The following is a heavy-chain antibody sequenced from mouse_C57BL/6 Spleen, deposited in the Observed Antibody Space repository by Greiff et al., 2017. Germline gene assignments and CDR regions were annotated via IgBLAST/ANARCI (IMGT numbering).Heavy chain of an antibody. J-gene: IGHJ3*01. CDR3: ARIKGYYRNYDWFAY. CDR1: GYAFSSSW. V-gene: IGHV1-82*01. Sequence: VQLQQSGPELVKPGASVKISCKASGYAFSSSWMNWVKQRPGKGLEWIGRIYPGDGDTNYNGKFKGKATLTADKSSSTAYMQLSSLTSEDSAVYFGARIKGYYRNYDWFAYWGQGTLVTVSA. CDR2: IYPGDGDT. D-gene: IGHD2-5*01.